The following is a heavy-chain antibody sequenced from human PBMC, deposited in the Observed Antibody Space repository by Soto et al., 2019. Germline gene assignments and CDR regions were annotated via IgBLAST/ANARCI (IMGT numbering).Heavy chain of an antibody. Sequence: QVQLVQSGAEVKKPGSSAKVSCEASGGTFSNYAISWVRQAPGQGLEWMGAIIPFLGSAIYAQKFQGRVTLTADKSTSTAYMEMSSLRSDDSAVYFCAREGFIRSWSPHWFDPWGQGTLVSVSS. CDR1: GGTFSNYA. CDR3: AREGFIRSWSPHWFDP. CDR2: IIPFLGSA. J-gene: IGHJ5*02. V-gene: IGHV1-69*06. D-gene: IGHD6-13*01.